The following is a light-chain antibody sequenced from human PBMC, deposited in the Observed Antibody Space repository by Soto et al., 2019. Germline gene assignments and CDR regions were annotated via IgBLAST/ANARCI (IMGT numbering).Light chain of an antibody. CDR2: DVS. CDR1: SSDVGGYNY. Sequence: QSALTQPRSVSGSPGQSVTISCTGTSSDVGGYNYVSWYQQHPGKAPKLMIYDVSKRPSGVPDRFSGSKSGNTASLTISGLQAEDEADYYCYSYAGVSDVFGAGTKVTVL. CDR3: YSYAGVSDV. V-gene: IGLV2-11*01. J-gene: IGLJ1*01.